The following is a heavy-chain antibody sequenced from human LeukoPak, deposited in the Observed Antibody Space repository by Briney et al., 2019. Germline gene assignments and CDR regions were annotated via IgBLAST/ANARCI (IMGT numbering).Heavy chain of an antibody. CDR2: ISGGGTA. J-gene: IGHJ4*02. D-gene: IGHD3-3*01. CDR1: GFSVSNNY. V-gene: IGHV3-53*01. CDR3: ARDDGRSGCAH. Sequence: PGGSLRPSCAGSGFSVSNNYMSWVRQAPGKGLEWVSGISGGGTAHYADSVMGRFTVSRDNSKNTLHLQMNSLRAEDTAVYYCARDDGRSGCAHWGQGTLVTVSS.